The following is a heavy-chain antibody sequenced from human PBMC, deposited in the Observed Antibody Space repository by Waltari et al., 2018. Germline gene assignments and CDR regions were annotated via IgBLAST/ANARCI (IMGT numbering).Heavy chain of an antibody. CDR3: ARGGGGYDKYYFDL. D-gene: IGHD5-12*01. CDR2: VYQSGST. J-gene: IGHJ4*02. V-gene: IGHV4-30-4*01. Sequence: QVPLQESGPGPVKPSQTLTLTCNVSGGSIRRPHYWRWIRQAPGKGLEWIGYVYQSGSTLYNPTLNNRVTMSVDRSKNQFSLRLTSLTAADTAVYFCARGGGGYDKYYFDLWGQGTLVTVSS. CDR1: GGSIRRPHY.